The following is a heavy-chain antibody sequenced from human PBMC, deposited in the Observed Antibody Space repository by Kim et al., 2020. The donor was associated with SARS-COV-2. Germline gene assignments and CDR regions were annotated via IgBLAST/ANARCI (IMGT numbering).Heavy chain of an antibody. Sequence: RFTISRDNAKNSLYLQMNSLRAEDTAVYYCARDIVVVPAALYYYYGMDVWGQGTTVTVSS. CDR3: ARDIVVVPAALYYYYGMDV. D-gene: IGHD2-2*01. V-gene: IGHV3-11*06. J-gene: IGHJ6*02.